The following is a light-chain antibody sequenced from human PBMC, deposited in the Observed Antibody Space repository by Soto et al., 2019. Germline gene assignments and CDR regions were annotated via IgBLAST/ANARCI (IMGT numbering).Light chain of an antibody. CDR2: GTS. CDR1: QSIIRY. CDR3: QQYNSPWT. J-gene: IGKJ1*01. Sequence: DIQMTQSPSSLSASVGDSVTITCRASQSIIRYLNWYQQKPGKAPKLLIYGTSSLQSGVPSRFSGSGSGTDFTLTISSLQPDDFATYYCQQYNSPWTFGQGTKVEIK. V-gene: IGKV1-39*01.